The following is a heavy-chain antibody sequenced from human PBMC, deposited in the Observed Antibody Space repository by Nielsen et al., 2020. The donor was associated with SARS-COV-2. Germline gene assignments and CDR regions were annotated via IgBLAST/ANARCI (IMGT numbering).Heavy chain of an antibody. J-gene: IGHJ6*02. Sequence: WIRQPPGKGLEWIGYIYYSGSTYYNPSLKSRVTISVDTSKNQFSLKLSSVTAADTALYCCARERVGGITIFGVVTRYGMDVWGQGTTVTVSS. CDR3: ARERVGGITIFGVVTRYGMDV. CDR2: IYYSGST. V-gene: IGHV4-30-4*01. D-gene: IGHD3-3*01.